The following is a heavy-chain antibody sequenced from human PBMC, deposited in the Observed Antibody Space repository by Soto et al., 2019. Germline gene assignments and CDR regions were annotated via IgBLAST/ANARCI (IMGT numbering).Heavy chain of an antibody. Sequence: GGSLRLSCEASGFTFSRVSMNWVRKVPGKGLEWVASISSGSSDTWYADSVKGRFIISRDNAQNSLFVQMNTLRPEDTAMYYCARVAYWGPGTQVTVSS. CDR2: ISSGSSDT. CDR3: ARVAY. J-gene: IGHJ4*02. V-gene: IGHV3-21*01. CDR1: GFTFSRVS.